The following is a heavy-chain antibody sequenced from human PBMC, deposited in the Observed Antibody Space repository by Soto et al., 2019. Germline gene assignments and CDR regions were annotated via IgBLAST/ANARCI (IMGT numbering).Heavy chain of an antibody. Sequence: QVQLVQSGAEVKKPGASVKVSCKASGYTFTSYAMHWVRQAPGQRVEWMGWSNAGNGNTKYSQKFQGRVTITRDTSASTAYMELSSLRSEDTAVYYCARYCSGGSCSPFDYWGQGTLVTVSS. D-gene: IGHD2-15*01. J-gene: IGHJ4*02. CDR1: GYTFTSYA. CDR2: SNAGNGNT. CDR3: ARYCSGGSCSPFDY. V-gene: IGHV1-3*01.